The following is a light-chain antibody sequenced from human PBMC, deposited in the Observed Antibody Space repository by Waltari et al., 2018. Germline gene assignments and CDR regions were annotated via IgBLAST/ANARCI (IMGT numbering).Light chain of an antibody. Sequence: QSALTQPASVSGSPGQSITISCTGTSSDVGGYNYVSWYQQHPGKAPKLMIYAVTNRPPGIVNRFSGSKSGNTASLTISGLQGEDEADYYCSSYTSSSTLVFGGGTKLTVL. V-gene: IGLV2-14*01. CDR2: AVT. CDR1: SSDVGGYNY. J-gene: IGLJ2*01. CDR3: SSYTSSSTLV.